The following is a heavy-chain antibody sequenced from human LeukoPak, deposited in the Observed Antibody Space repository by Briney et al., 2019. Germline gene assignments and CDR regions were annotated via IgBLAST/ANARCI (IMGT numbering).Heavy chain of an antibody. V-gene: IGHV3-21*01. J-gene: IGHJ4*02. CDR2: ISSSSSYI. Sequence: GGSLRLSCAASGFTFSSSAMSWVRQAPGKGLEWVSCISSSSSYIHYADSVKGRFTISRDNAKNSLYLQMNSLRAEDTAVYYCATPGSGTFYSVPNFDYWGQGTLVTVSS. D-gene: IGHD3-10*01. CDR3: ATPGSGTFYSVPNFDY. CDR1: GFTFSSSA.